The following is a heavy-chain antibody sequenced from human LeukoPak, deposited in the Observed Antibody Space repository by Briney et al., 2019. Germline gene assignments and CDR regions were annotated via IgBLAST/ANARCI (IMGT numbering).Heavy chain of an antibody. V-gene: IGHV4-59*11. D-gene: IGHD2-21*01. CDR2: VYYSGET. CDR3: ARLQGDSTAIFDY. CDR1: GGSISGHY. J-gene: IGHJ4*02. Sequence: PSGTLSLTCTVSGGSISGHYWSWIQQPPAKGLEWVGYVYYSGETNYNPSLKSRVTISVDTSKNQFSLKLTSVTAADTAVYYCARLQGDSTAIFDYWGQGILVSVSS.